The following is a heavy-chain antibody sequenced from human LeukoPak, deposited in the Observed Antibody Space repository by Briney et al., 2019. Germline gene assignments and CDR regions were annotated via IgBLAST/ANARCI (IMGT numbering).Heavy chain of an antibody. Sequence: GGSLRLSCAASGFTFSSYAMSWVRQAPGKGLEWVSAISGSGGSTYYADSVKGRFTISRDISKNTLYLQLNSLRAEDTAVYYCAKAPSIYTTSWWNYWGQGILVTVSS. CDR2: ISGSGGST. J-gene: IGHJ4*02. V-gene: IGHV3-23*01. CDR3: AKAPSIYTTSWWNY. CDR1: GFTFSSYA. D-gene: IGHD2-15*01.